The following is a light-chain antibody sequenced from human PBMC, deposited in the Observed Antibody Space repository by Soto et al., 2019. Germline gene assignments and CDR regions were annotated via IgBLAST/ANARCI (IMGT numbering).Light chain of an antibody. CDR2: DNN. CDR3: GAWDSSLSTGV. V-gene: IGLV1-51*01. J-gene: IGLJ2*01. Sequence: QSVLTQPPSVSAAPGRKVTISCSGSNSNIGNNDVSWYQQFPGTAPKLVIYDNNKRPSGTPDRFSGSKSGTSATLDITGLQTGDEADYYCGAWDSSLSTGVFGGGTKLTVL. CDR1: NSNIGNND.